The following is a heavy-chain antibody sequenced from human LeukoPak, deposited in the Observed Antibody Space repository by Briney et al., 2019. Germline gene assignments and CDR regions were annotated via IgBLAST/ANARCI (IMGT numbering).Heavy chain of an antibody. CDR2: IIPIFGTA. CDR1: GGTFSSYA. V-gene: IGHV1-69*13. D-gene: IGHD3-22*01. Sequence: SVKVSCKASGGTFSSYAISWVRQAPGQGLEWMGGIIPIFGTANYAQKFQGRVTITADESTSTAYMELSSLRFEDTAVYYCARSLRDYYDSSGYFPDAFDIWGQGTMVTVSS. J-gene: IGHJ3*02. CDR3: ARSLRDYYDSSGYFPDAFDI.